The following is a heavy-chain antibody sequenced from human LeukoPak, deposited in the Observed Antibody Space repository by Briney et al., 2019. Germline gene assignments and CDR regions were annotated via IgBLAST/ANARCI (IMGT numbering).Heavy chain of an antibody. Sequence: SETLSLTCTVSGGSISTYYWSWIRQPPGEGLEWIGYIYYTGSTSYNPSLKSRVTMSLDASKNQFSLELNSVTPADTAVYYCAREGGLAIAVAGWDAFDIWGQGTMVTVSS. CDR2: IYYTGST. D-gene: IGHD6-19*01. J-gene: IGHJ3*02. CDR3: AREGGLAIAVAGWDAFDI. CDR1: GGSISTYY. V-gene: IGHV4-59*01.